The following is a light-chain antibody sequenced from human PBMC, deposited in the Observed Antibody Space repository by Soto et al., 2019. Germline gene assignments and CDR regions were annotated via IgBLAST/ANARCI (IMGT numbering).Light chain of an antibody. CDR2: WAS. CDR1: QSVLSSSNNKNY. CDR3: QQYFSSPLS. Sequence: DIVMTQSPDSLAVSLGERATINCKSSQSVLSSSNNKNYLAWYKQKPGQPPKLLIYWASTRESGVPDRFSGSGSGTDFTLTISSLQAEDLAVYYCQQYFSSPLSFGGGTKVEIK. V-gene: IGKV4-1*01. J-gene: IGKJ4*01.